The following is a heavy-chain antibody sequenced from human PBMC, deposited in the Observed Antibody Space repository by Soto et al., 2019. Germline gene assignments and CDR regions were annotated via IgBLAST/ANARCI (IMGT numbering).Heavy chain of an antibody. Sequence: SVKVSCKASGGTFSSYTISWVRQAPGQGLEWMGRIIPILGIANYAQKFQGRVTITADKSTSTAYMELSSLRSEDTAVYYCASFGQQLAPGGFAPWGQGTLVTVSS. CDR2: IIPILGIA. CDR3: ASFGQQLAPGGFAP. J-gene: IGHJ5*02. V-gene: IGHV1-69*02. D-gene: IGHD6-13*01. CDR1: GGTFSSYT.